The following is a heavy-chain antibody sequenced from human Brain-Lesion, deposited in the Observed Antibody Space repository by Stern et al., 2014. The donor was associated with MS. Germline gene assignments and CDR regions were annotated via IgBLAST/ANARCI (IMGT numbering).Heavy chain of an antibody. CDR3: AGEEDIRYCSGGSCTGNWFDP. CDR1: GGSVSSTSYA. CDR2: IYYSGNT. D-gene: IGHD2-15*01. Sequence: QVQLVESGPGLVKPSETLSLTCTVAGGSVSSTSYAWAWIRQPPGKGLEWIGTIYYSGNTYYSPSLKSRLTISPDTSKNQFSLQLRFGTAADTAVYYCAGEEDIRYCSGGSCTGNWFDPWGQGTLVTVSS. V-gene: IGHV4-39*01. J-gene: IGHJ5*02.